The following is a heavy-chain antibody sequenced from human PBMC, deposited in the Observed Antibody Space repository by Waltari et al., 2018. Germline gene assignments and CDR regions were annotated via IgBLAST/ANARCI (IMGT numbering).Heavy chain of an antibody. D-gene: IGHD2-21*02. CDR1: GFTFSSYG. CDR3: ARESYGGNSFDY. V-gene: IGHV3-33*01. J-gene: IGHJ4*02. CDR2: RWYDGSNK. Sequence: QVQLVESGGGVVQPGRSLRLSCAASGFTFSSYGMHWVRQAPGKGLEGVAVRWYDGSNKDYAESVKGRFTISRDNSKNTMYLQMNSMRAEDTAVYYCARESYGGNSFDYWGQGTLVTVSS.